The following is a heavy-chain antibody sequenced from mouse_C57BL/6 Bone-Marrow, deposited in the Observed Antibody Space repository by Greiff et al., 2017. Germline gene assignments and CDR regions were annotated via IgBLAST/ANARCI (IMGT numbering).Heavy chain of an antibody. CDR1: GFTFSDAW. J-gene: IGHJ4*01. CDR2: IRNKANNHAT. V-gene: IGHV6-6*01. Sequence: EVKLEESGGGLVQPGGSMKLSCAASGFTFSDAWMDWFRQSPETGLEWVAEIRNKANNHATYYAESVKGRFTISRDDSKSSVYLQMNSLRAEDTGIYYCTRTDYYAMDYWGQGTSVTVSS. CDR3: TRTDYYAMDY.